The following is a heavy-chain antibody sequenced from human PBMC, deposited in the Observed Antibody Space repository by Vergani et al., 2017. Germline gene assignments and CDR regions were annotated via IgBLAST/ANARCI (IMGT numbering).Heavy chain of an antibody. Sequence: ELQLVESGGGLVQPGGSLRLSCAASGSTVSGNYMTWVRQAPGKGLEWVSHIYSGDETYYTDSVKGRFTISRDNSKDTLYLQMNSLRVEDTAIYYCAKARDPNCKGGNCYSYYYGLDLWGQGTTVTVSS. V-gene: IGHV3-66*01. J-gene: IGHJ6*02. CDR2: IYSGDET. CDR3: AKARDPNCKGGNCYSYYYGLDL. CDR1: GSTVSGNY. D-gene: IGHD2-15*01.